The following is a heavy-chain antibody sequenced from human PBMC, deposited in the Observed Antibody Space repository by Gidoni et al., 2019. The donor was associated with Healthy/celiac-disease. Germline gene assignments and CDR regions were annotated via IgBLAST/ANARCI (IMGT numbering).Heavy chain of an antibody. CDR2: IIPIFGTA. CDR1: GGTFRSYA. Sequence: QVQLVQSGAAVKKPGSSVKVSCKASGGTFRSYAISWVRQAPGQGLEWMGGIIPIFGTANYAQKFQGRVTITADESTSTAYMELSSLRSEDTAVYYCARHTAGESIAVASLDYWGQGTLVTVSS. V-gene: IGHV1-69*01. CDR3: ARHTAGESIAVASLDY. J-gene: IGHJ4*02. D-gene: IGHD6-19*01.